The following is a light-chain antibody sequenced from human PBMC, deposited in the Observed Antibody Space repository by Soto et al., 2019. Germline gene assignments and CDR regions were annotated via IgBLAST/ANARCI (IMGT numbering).Light chain of an antibody. CDR3: MQALQTQYT. CDR1: QSLLHSIGYNY. Sequence: DIVMTQSPISLSVTPGEPASISCRSSQSLLHSIGYNYVDWYLQKPGQSPQLLIYLGSNRASGVPDRFSGSGSGTDFTLSISRVEAEDVGVYYCMQALQTQYTFGQGTKLEIK. V-gene: IGKV2-28*01. CDR2: LGS. J-gene: IGKJ2*01.